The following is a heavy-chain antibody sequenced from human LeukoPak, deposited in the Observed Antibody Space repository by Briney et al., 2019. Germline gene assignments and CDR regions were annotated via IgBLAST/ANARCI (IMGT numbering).Heavy chain of an antibody. D-gene: IGHD3-22*01. Sequence: ASVKVSCKVSGYTLTELSMHWVRQAPGKGLEWMGGFDPEDGETIYAQKFQGRVTKTEDTSTDTAYMELSSLRSEDTAVYYCATVTRGYDSSGYQYNWFDPWGQGTLVTVSS. CDR2: FDPEDGET. V-gene: IGHV1-24*01. CDR3: ATVTRGYDSSGYQYNWFDP. J-gene: IGHJ5*02. CDR1: GYTLTELS.